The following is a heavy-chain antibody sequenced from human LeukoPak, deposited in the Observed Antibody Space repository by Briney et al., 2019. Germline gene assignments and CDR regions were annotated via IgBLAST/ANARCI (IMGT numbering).Heavy chain of an antibody. V-gene: IGHV3-74*01. CDR3: VSYNWNYPDY. J-gene: IGHJ4*02. CDR1: GFTVSRYR. CDR2: INTDGSST. D-gene: IGHD1-7*01. Sequence: PGGSLRLSCEVSGFTVSRYRMHWVRQAPGKGLVWVSRINTDGSSTSHADAVKGRFTISRDNAKNTLYLQMNSLRAEDTAVYYCVSYNWNYPDYWGQGTLVTVSS.